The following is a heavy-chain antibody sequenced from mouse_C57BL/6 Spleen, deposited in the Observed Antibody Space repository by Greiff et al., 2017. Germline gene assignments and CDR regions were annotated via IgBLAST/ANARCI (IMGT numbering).Heavy chain of an antibody. CDR2: ISSGSSTI. CDR1: GFTFSDYG. D-gene: IGHD1-1*01. J-gene: IGHJ3*01. CDR3: ARNSITTVVATPFAY. V-gene: IGHV5-17*01. Sequence: DVMLVESGGGLVKPGGSLKLSCAASGFTFSDYGMHWVRQAPEKGLEWVAYISSGSSTIYYADTVKGRFTISRDNAKNTLFLQMTSLRSEDTAMYYCARNSITTVVATPFAYWGQGTLVTVSA.